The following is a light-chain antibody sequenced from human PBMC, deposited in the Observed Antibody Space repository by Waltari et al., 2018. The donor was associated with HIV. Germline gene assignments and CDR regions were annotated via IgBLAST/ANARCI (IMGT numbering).Light chain of an antibody. CDR1: QSLLHSNGYNY. V-gene: IGKV2-28*01. J-gene: IGKJ4*01. Sequence: EIVMTQSPLSLPVTPGEPASFSCRSSQSLLHSNGYNYLDWYLQRPGQSPQLLIYLGSTRASGVPDRVSGSGSGTDCTLTISRVEAEDVGVYYCMQPLQLPLTFGGGTKVEIK. CDR3: MQPLQLPLT. CDR2: LGS.